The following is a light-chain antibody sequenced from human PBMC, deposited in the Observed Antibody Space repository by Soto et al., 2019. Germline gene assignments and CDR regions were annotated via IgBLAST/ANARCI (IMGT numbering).Light chain of an antibody. Sequence: DIVMTQSPDSLAVSLGERATINCKSSQGVLYSSNNKNYLAWYQQKPGQPPKLLIYWASTRESGVPDRFSVSGSGTDFTLTISSLQAEDVAVYYCQQYYSTPWTFGKGTKVEIK. V-gene: IGKV4-1*01. J-gene: IGKJ1*01. CDR3: QQYYSTPWT. CDR1: QGVLYSSNNKNY. CDR2: WAS.